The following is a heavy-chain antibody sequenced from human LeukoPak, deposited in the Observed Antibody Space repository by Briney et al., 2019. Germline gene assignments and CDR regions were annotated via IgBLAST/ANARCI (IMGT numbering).Heavy chain of an antibody. D-gene: IGHD4-17*01. CDR1: GGSFSGYY. V-gene: IGHV4-34*01. CDR2: INHSGST. CDR3: GRGDYGDSPYYYYGMDV. Sequence: PSETLSLTCAVYGGSFSGYYWSWIRQPPGKGLEWIGEINHSGSTNYNPSLKSRVTISVDTSKNQFSLKLSSVTAADTAVYYCGRGDYGDSPYYYYGMDVWGQGTTVTVSS. J-gene: IGHJ6*02.